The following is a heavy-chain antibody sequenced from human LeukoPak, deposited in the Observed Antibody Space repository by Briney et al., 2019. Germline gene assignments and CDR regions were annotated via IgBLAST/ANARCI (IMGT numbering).Heavy chain of an antibody. J-gene: IGHJ5*02. CDR1: GYSFTSYW. CDR3: ARLGGYCSGGSCFGLDP. Sequence: GESLKISCKSSGYSFTSYWIGWVRQMPGKGLEWMGIIYPSDSDTRYSPSFQGQVTISADKSISTAYLQWSSLKASDTAMYYCARLGGYCSGGSCFGLDPWGQGTLVTVSS. D-gene: IGHD2-15*01. V-gene: IGHV5-51*01. CDR2: IYPSDSDT.